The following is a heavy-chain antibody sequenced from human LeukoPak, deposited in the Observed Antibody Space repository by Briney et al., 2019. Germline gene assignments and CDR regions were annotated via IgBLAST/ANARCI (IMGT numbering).Heavy chain of an antibody. V-gene: IGHV1-18*01. J-gene: IGHJ6*02. CDR1: GYTFTSYG. CDR3: ARWGRITRHDEILTSGDGMDV. CDR2: ISAYNGNT. D-gene: IGHD3-9*01. Sequence: GASVKVSCKASGYTFTSYGISWVRQAPGQGLEWMGWISAYNGNTNYAQKLQGIVTMTTDTSTSTAYMELRSLRSDDTAVYYCARWGRITRHDEILTSGDGMDVWGQGTTVTVSS.